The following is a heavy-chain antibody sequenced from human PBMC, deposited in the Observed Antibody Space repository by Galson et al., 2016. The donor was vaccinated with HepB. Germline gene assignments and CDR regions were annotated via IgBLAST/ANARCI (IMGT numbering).Heavy chain of an antibody. CDR2: IDPSDSDT. J-gene: IGHJ4*02. V-gene: IGHV5-10-1*01. CDR3: ARHLSSGGDPGFFDS. Sequence: QSGAEVKKPGESLRISCKASGYSFTTYYITWVRQMPGKGLEWMGRIDPSDSDTRYSLSFQGHVTISSDKSISTAYPQWSSLKASDTAMYYCARHLSSGGDPGFFDSWGQGILVTVSS. CDR1: GYSFTTYY. D-gene: IGHD3-10*01.